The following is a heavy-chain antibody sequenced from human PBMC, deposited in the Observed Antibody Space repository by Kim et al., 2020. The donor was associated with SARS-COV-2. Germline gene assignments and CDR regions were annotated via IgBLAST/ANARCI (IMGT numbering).Heavy chain of an antibody. CDR1: GYTFTSYG. CDR3: ARRGDGYNWDYYYYGMDV. D-gene: IGHD5-12*01. J-gene: IGHJ6*02. Sequence: ASVKVSCKASGYTFTSYGISWVRQAPGQGLEWMGWISAYNGNTNYAQKLQGRVTMTTDTSTSTAYMELRSLRSDDTAVYYCARRGDGYNWDYYYYGMDVWGQGTTVTVSS. CDR2: ISAYNGNT. V-gene: IGHV1-18*01.